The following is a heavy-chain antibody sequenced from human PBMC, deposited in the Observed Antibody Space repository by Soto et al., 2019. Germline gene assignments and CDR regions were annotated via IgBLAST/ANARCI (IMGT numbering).Heavy chain of an antibody. J-gene: IGHJ4*02. CDR1: GYTFTSYY. V-gene: IGHV1-46*03. D-gene: IGHD6-13*01. CDR3: AREGSRYSSSWYPGDY. CDR2: INPSGGST. Sequence: ASVKVSCKASGYTFTSYYMHWVRQAPGQGLEWMGIINPSGGSTSYAQKFQGRVTMTRDTSTSTVYMELSSLRSEDTAVYYSAREGSRYSSSWYPGDYWGQGTLVNVSS.